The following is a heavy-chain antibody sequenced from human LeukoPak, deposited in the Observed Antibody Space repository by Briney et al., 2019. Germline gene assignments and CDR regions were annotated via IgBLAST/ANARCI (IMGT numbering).Heavy chain of an antibody. D-gene: IGHD3-22*01. CDR2: ISAYNGNT. Sequence: ASVKVSCKTSGYTFTSYGISWVRQAPGQGLEWMGWISAYNGNTNYAQKLQGRVTMTTDTSTSTAYMELRSLRSDDTAVYYCARNLLYDSSGYWVLFYWGQGTLVTVSS. J-gene: IGHJ4*02. V-gene: IGHV1-18*01. CDR3: ARNLLYDSSGYWVLFY. CDR1: GYTFTSYG.